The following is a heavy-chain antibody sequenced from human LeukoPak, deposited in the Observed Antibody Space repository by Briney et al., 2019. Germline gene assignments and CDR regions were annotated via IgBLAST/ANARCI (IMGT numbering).Heavy chain of an antibody. CDR2: ISGSGGST. CDR1: GFTVSSNY. D-gene: IGHD2-2*01. Sequence: GGPLRLSCAASGFTVSSNYMSWVRQAPGKGLEWVSAISGSGGSTYYADSVKGRFTISRDNSKNTLYLQMNSLRAEDTAVYYCAKDIDPIVVVPAACGDWGQGTLVTVSS. V-gene: IGHV3-23*01. CDR3: AKDIDPIVVVPAACGD. J-gene: IGHJ4*02.